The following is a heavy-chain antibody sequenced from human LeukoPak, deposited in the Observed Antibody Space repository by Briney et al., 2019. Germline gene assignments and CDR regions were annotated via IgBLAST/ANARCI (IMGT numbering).Heavy chain of an antibody. Sequence: GGSLRLSCAASGFTFSSYDMHWVRQATGKGLEWFSAIGTAGDTYYPGSVKGRFTISRENAKNSLYLQMNSLRAGDTAVYYCARVDGWGGYNEDAFDIWGQGTMVTVSS. CDR2: IGTAGDT. CDR1: GFTFSSYD. D-gene: IGHD5-24*01. J-gene: IGHJ3*02. CDR3: ARVDGWGGYNEDAFDI. V-gene: IGHV3-13*04.